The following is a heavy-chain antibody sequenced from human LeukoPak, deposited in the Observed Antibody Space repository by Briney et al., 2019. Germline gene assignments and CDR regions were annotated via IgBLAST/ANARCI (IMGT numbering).Heavy chain of an antibody. CDR3: ARVPGSSWYSIDY. Sequence: SETLSLTCAVYGGSFSGYYWSWIRQPPGKGLEWIGEINHSGSTYYNPSLKSRVTISVDTSKNQFSLKLSSVTAADTAVYYCARVPGSSWYSIDYWGQGTLVTVSS. V-gene: IGHV4-34*01. CDR2: INHSGST. J-gene: IGHJ4*02. CDR1: GGSFSGYY. D-gene: IGHD6-13*01.